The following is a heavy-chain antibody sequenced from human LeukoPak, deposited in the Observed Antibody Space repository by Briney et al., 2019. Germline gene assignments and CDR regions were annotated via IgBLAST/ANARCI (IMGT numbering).Heavy chain of an antibody. CDR2: ISSSSSYI. Sequence: TGGSLRLSCAASGFTFSSYGMPWVRQAPGKGLEWVSSISSSSSYIYYADSVKGRFTISRDNAKNSLYLQMNSLRAEDTAVYYCARSDFPYGMDVWGQGTTVTVSS. CDR1: GFTFSSYG. J-gene: IGHJ6*02. CDR3: ARSDFPYGMDV. D-gene: IGHD3-3*01. V-gene: IGHV3-21*01.